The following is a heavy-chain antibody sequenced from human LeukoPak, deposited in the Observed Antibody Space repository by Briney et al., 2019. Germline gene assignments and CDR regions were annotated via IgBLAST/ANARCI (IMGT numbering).Heavy chain of an antibody. CDR1: GFTFSSYE. CDR2: ISSSGSTI. CDR3: ATLPLYGDHGMDV. D-gene: IGHD4-17*01. J-gene: IGHJ6*02. Sequence: GGSLRLSCAASGFTFSSYEMNWVRQAPGKGLEWVSYISSSGSTIYYADSVKGRFTISRDNAKNSLYLQMNSLRAEDTAVYYCATLPLYGDHGMDVLGQGTTVTVSS. V-gene: IGHV3-48*03.